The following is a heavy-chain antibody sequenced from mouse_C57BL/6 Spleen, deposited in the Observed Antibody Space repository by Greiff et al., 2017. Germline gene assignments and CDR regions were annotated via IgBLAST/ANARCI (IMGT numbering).Heavy chain of an antibody. CDR1: GYSITSGYY. Sequence: EVQLQESGPGLVKPSPSLSLTCSVTGYSITSGYYWNWIRQFPGNKLEWMGYISYDGSNNYNPSLKNRISITRDTSKNQFFLKLNSVTTEDTATYYCASVYYDYDWYFDVWGTGTTVTVSS. D-gene: IGHD2-4*01. J-gene: IGHJ1*03. V-gene: IGHV3-6*01. CDR2: ISYDGSN. CDR3: ASVYYDYDWYFDV.